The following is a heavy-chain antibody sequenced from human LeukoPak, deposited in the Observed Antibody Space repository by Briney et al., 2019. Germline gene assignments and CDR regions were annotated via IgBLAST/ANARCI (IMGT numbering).Heavy chain of an antibody. Sequence: GGSLRLSCAASGFTFSSFEMHWVRQAPGKGLEYLSAISSNGGSTYYADSVKGRFTVSRDNSKNTLYLQMTSLRPDDTAVYYCVKIARDWGQRTLVTVSS. CDR3: VKIARD. CDR2: ISSNGGST. CDR1: GFTFSSFE. J-gene: IGHJ4*02. V-gene: IGHV3-64D*09.